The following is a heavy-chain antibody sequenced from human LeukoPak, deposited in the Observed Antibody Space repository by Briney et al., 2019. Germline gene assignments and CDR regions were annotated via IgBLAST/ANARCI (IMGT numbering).Heavy chain of an antibody. CDR2: ISSSSSYI. CDR1: GFTFSSYS. J-gene: IGHJ4*02. Sequence: GGSLRVSCAASGFTFSSYSMNWVRQAPGKGLEWVSSISSSSSYIYYADSVKGGFTISRDNAKNSLYLQMNSLRAEDTAVYYCARGVGATPIWGQGTLVTVSS. CDR3: ARGVGATPI. V-gene: IGHV3-21*01. D-gene: IGHD1-26*01.